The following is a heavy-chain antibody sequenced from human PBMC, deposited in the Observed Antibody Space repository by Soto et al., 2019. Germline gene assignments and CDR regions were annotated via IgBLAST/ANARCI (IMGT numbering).Heavy chain of an antibody. CDR2: INPSGGST. J-gene: IGHJ6*02. Sequence: ASVKVSCKASGYAFTSYYMHWVRQAPGQGLEWMGIINPSGGSTSYAQKFQGRVTMTRDTSTSTVYMELSSLRSEDTAVYYCASPYCSGGSCYSDYYYGMDVWGQGTTVTVSS. V-gene: IGHV1-46*01. D-gene: IGHD2-15*01. CDR3: ASPYCSGGSCYSDYYYGMDV. CDR1: GYAFTSYY.